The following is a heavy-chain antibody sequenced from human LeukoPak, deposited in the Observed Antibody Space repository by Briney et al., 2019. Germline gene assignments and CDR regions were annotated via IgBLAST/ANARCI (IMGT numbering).Heavy chain of an antibody. CDR3: ARNFIVGATSFYYYYYMDV. J-gene: IGHJ6*03. V-gene: IGHV1-69*06. CDR2: IIPIFGTA. D-gene: IGHD1-26*01. Sequence: ASVKVSCKASGYTFTSYAISWVRQAPGQGLEWMGGIIPIFGTANYAQKFQGRVTITADKSTSTAYMELSSLRSEDTAVYYCARNFIVGATSFYYYYYMDVWGKGTTVTVSS. CDR1: GYTFTSYA.